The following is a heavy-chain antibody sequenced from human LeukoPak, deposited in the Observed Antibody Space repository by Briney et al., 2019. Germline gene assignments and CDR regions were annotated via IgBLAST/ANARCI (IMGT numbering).Heavy chain of an antibody. J-gene: IGHJ4*02. CDR1: GGSISSTNW. CDR2: ISLSGVT. D-gene: IGHD1-26*01. V-gene: IGHV4-4*02. CDR3: SRESGAFSPFGY. Sequence: PSGTLSLTCGVSGGSISSTNWWSWVXQPPGXGLEWIGEISLSGVTNYNPSLKSRVTMSLDRSKNHLSLTLTSVTAADTAVYYCSRESGAFSPFGYWGQGTLVTVSS.